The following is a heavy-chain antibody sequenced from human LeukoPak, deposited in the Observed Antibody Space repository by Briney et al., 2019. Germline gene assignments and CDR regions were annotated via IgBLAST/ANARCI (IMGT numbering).Heavy chain of an antibody. V-gene: IGHV1-8*03. Sequence: GASVKVSCKASGYTFTSYDINWVRQATGQGLEWMGWMNPNSGNTGYAQKFQGRVTITRNTSISTAYMELSSLRSEDTAVYYCARGTVGRSSSWSGLPDYWGQGTLVTVSS. J-gene: IGHJ4*02. CDR1: GYTFTSYD. CDR3: ARGTVGRSSSWSGLPDY. CDR2: MNPNSGNT. D-gene: IGHD6-13*01.